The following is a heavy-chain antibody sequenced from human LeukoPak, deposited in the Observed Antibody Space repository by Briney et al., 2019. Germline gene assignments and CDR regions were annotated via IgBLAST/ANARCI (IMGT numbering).Heavy chain of an antibody. CDR1: GFTFSSYE. Sequence: GGSLRLSCAASGFTFSSYEMNWVRQAPGKGLEWVSYISSSGSTIYYADSVKGRFTISRDNAKNSLYLQMNSLRAEETAVYYCARTYYYGSGSYTLDYWGQGTLVTVSS. J-gene: IGHJ4*02. V-gene: IGHV3-48*03. CDR2: ISSSGSTI. D-gene: IGHD3-10*01. CDR3: ARTYYYGSGSYTLDY.